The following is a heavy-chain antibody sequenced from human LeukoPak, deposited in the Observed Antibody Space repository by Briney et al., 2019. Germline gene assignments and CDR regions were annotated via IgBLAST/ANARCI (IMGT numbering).Heavy chain of an antibody. V-gene: IGHV3-53*01. CDR2: IYSCEGT. D-gene: IGHD2-21*02. J-gene: IGHJ6*03. CDR3: ARVVAAIALRDYHYVDV. CDR1: SLSITDKS. Sequence: GGSLRLSCSASSLSITDKSMTWVRQAPGKGLECVSIIYSCEGTAYGDSVRGRFTISRDSGTNTLFLPMDKLRVDDTAVYYCARVVAAIALRDYHYVDVWGKGTTVTVSS.